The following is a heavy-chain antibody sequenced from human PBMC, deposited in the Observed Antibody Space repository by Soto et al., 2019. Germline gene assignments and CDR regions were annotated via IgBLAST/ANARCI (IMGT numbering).Heavy chain of an antibody. CDR3: ARDTNYGAPDWYFDL. CDR2: IIPIFGTA. CDR1: GGTFSSYA. D-gene: IGHD4-17*01. V-gene: IGHV1-69*12. Sequence: QVQLVQSGAEVKKPGSSVKVSCKASGGTFSSYAISWVRQAPGQGLEWMGGIIPIFGTANYAQKFQGRVTIXXDXSXXTAYMELSSLRSEDTAVYYCARDTNYGAPDWYFDLWGRGTLVTVSS. J-gene: IGHJ2*01.